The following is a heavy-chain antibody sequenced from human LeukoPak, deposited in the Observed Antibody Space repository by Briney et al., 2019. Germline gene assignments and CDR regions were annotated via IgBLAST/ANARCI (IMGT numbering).Heavy chain of an antibody. CDR1: GFIFSSYE. CDR2: INSDGSST. J-gene: IGHJ4*02. D-gene: IGHD1-14*01. V-gene: IGHV3-74*01. Sequence: GGSLRLSCAASGFIFSSYEMSWVRQAPGKGPEWVSRINSDGSSTNYADSVKGRFTISRDNAKNTLYLQMNSLRAEDTAVYYCARGYLTGTLAYWGQGTRLTVSS. CDR3: ARGYLTGTLAY.